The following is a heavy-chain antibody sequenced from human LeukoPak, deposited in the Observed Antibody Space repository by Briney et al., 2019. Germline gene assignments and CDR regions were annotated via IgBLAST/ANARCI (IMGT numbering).Heavy chain of an antibody. Sequence: ASVKVSCKASGGTFSSYAISWVRQAPGQGLEWMGGIIPIFGTANYAQKFQGRVTITTDESTSTAYMELSSLRSEDTAVCYCARTYYYDSSGYWNFDYWGQGTLVTVSS. J-gene: IGHJ4*02. V-gene: IGHV1-69*05. D-gene: IGHD3-22*01. CDR3: ARTYYYDSSGYWNFDY. CDR2: IIPIFGTA. CDR1: GGTFSSYA.